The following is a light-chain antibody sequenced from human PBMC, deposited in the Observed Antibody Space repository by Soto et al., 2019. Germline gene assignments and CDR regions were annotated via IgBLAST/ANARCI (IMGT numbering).Light chain of an antibody. CDR1: SSDFGGYNY. CDR3: SSYTSSSTYVV. V-gene: IGLV2-14*01. CDR2: DDS. J-gene: IGLJ2*01. Sequence: QSVLTQPASVSGSPGQSITISCTGTSSDFGGYNYVSWYQQHPGKAPKLMIYDDSNRPSGVSNRFSGSKSGNTASLTISGLQAEDEADYYCSSYTSSSTYVVFGGGTKLTVL.